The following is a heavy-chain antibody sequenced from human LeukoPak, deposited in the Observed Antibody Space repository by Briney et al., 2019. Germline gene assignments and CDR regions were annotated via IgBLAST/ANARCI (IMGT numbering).Heavy chain of an antibody. V-gene: IGHV3-11*01. CDR1: GFTFSDYY. CDR3: ARAIVVVGFGDYYFDY. CDR2: ISSSGITI. J-gene: IGHJ4*02. Sequence: PGGSLRLSCAASGFTFSDYYMTWVRQAPGKGLEWVSYISSSGITIYYADSVKGRFTISRDNSKNTLYLQMNSLRAEDTAVYYCARAIVVVGFGDYYFDYWGQGTLVTVSS. D-gene: IGHD2-15*01.